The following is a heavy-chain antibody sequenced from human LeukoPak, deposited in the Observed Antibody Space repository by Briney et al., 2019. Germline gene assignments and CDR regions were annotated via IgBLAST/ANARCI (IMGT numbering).Heavy chain of an antibody. CDR2: IYTSGST. D-gene: IGHD6-13*01. CDR1: GGSISSYY. J-gene: IGHJ5*02. CDR3: GRAGIAAAGTNWFDP. V-gene: IGHV4-4*09. Sequence: SETLSLTCTVSGGSISSYYWSWIRQPPGKGLEWIGYIYTSGSTNYNPSLKSRVTISVDTAKNQFSLKLSSVTAADTAVYYCGRAGIAAAGTNWFDPWGQGTLVTVSS.